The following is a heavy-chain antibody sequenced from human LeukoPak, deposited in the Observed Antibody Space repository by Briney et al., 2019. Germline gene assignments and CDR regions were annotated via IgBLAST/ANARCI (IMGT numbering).Heavy chain of an antibody. Sequence: GASVKVSCKASGGTFSSYAISWVRQAPGQGLEWMGRIIPILGIANYAQKFQGRVTITADKSTSTAYMELSSLRSEDTAVYYCARAYSGYDYPNWSDPWGQGTLVTVSS. J-gene: IGHJ5*02. D-gene: IGHD5-12*01. V-gene: IGHV1-69*04. CDR3: ARAYSGYDYPNWSDP. CDR1: GGTFSSYA. CDR2: IIPILGIA.